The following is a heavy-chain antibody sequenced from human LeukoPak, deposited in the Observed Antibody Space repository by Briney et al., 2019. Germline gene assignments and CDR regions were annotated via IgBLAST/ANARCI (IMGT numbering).Heavy chain of an antibody. Sequence: GGSLRLSCAASGLTVSSDYMAWVRQAPGKGLDWVSIIYSGGNTYYADSVKGRFTISRDNSKNILYLQMNNLRAEDTAVYYCARDAYRYENDGFFDNWGQGTLVTVSS. V-gene: IGHV3-53*01. D-gene: IGHD3-10*01. J-gene: IGHJ4*02. CDR1: GLTVSSDY. CDR3: ARDAYRYENDGFFDN. CDR2: IYSGGNT.